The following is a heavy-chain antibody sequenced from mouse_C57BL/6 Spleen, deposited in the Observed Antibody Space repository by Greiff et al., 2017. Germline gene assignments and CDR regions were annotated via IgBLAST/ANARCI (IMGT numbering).Heavy chain of an antibody. CDR1: GFTFSDYG. D-gene: IGHD1-1*01. V-gene: IGHV5-17*01. CDR3: ARTYYGSRSFAY. Sequence: EVQVVESGGGLVKPGGSLKLSCAASGFTFSDYGMHWVRQAPEKGLEWVAYISSGSSTIYYADTVKGRFTISRDNAKNTLFLQMTSLRSEDTAMYYCARTYYGSRSFAYWGQGTLVTVSA. CDR2: ISSGSSTI. J-gene: IGHJ3*01.